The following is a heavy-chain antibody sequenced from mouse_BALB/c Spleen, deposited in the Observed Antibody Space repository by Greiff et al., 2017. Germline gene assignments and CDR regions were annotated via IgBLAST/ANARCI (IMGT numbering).Heavy chain of an antibody. V-gene: IGHV1-4*01. Sequence: VKLMESGAELARPGASVKMSCKASGYTFTSYTMHWVKQRPGQGLEWIGYINPSSGYTNYNQKFKDKATLTADKSSSTAYMQLSSLTSEDSAVYYCARRTTVVADYAMDYWGQGTSVTVSS. CDR3: ARRTTVVADYAMDY. D-gene: IGHD1-1*01. CDR1: GYTFTSYT. CDR2: INPSSGYT. J-gene: IGHJ4*01.